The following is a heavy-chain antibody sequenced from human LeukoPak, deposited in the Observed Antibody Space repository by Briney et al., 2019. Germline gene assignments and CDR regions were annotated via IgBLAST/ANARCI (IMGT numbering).Heavy chain of an antibody. CDR1: GGSFSGYY. CDR2: INHSGST. D-gene: IGHD3-22*01. CDR3: ARVYREYYYDSSGYSGPSNWFDP. V-gene: IGHV4-34*01. J-gene: IGHJ5*02. Sequence: PSETLSLTCAVYGGSFSGYYWSWIRQPPGKGLEWIGEINHSGSTNYNPSLKSRVTISVDTSKNQFSLKLSSVTAADTAVYYCARVYREYYYDSSGYSGPSNWFDPWGQGTLATVSP.